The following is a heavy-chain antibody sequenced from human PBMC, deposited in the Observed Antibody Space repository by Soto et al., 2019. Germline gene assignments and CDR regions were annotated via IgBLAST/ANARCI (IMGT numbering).Heavy chain of an antibody. D-gene: IGHD1-7*01. CDR3: ARDAELLMAYGFSFDY. Sequence: SVKVSCKASGGTFSSYAISWVRQAPGQGLEWMGGIIPMFGTANYAQKFQGRVTITADESTSTAYMELSSLRSEDTAVYYCARDAELLMAYGFSFDYWGQGTLVTVSS. CDR1: GGTFSSYA. J-gene: IGHJ4*02. V-gene: IGHV1-69*13. CDR2: IIPMFGTA.